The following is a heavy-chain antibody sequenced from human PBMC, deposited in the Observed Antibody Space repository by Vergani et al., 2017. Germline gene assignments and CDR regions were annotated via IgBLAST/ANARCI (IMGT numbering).Heavy chain of an antibody. CDR1: GFTFSSYA. CDR3: AKDITILGRGFDY. V-gene: IGHV3-23*01. J-gene: IGHJ4*02. D-gene: IGHD3-9*01. CDR2: ISGSGGSK. Sequence: EVQLLESGGGLVQPGGSLRLSCAASGFTFSSYAMSWVRQAPGKGLEWVSAISGSGGSKYYADSVKGRFTISRDNSKNTLYLQMNSLRAEDTAVYYCAKDITILGRGFDYWGQGTLVTVSS.